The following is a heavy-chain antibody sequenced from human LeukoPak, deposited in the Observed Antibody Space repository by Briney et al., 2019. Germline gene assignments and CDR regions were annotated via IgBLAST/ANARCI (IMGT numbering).Heavy chain of an antibody. CDR2: IYYSGST. J-gene: IGHJ6*02. CDR1: GGSVSSGSYY. CDR3: ARDRIVVVPAAIVSYYYGMDV. D-gene: IGHD2-2*01. V-gene: IGHV4-61*01. Sequence: SETLSLTCTVSGGSVSSGSYYWSWSRQPPGKGLEWIGYIYYSGSTNYNPSLKSRVTISVDTSKNQFSLKLSSVTAADTAVYYCARDRIVVVPAAIVSYYYGMDVWGQGTTVTVSS.